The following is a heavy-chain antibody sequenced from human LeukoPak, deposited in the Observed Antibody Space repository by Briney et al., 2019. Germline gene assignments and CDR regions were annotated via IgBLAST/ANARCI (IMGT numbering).Heavy chain of an antibody. CDR3: AELGITMIGGV. Sequence: GGSLRLSCAASGFTFSSYSMNWVRQAPGKGLEWVSSIRSSDTYIYYADSVRGRFTISRDNAKNSLYLQMNSLRVEDTAVYYCAELGITMIGGVWGKGTTVTISS. V-gene: IGHV3-21*01. J-gene: IGHJ6*04. D-gene: IGHD3-10*02. CDR1: GFTFSSYS. CDR2: IRSSDTYI.